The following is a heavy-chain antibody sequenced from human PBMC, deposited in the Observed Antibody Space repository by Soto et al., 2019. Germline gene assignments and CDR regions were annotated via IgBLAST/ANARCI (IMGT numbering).Heavy chain of an antibody. CDR3: AREREQLGVSVNYGMDV. D-gene: IGHD1-26*01. CDR1: GYTFSTYG. CDR2: IMPIFGTA. J-gene: IGHJ6*02. V-gene: IGHV1-69*01. Sequence: QVQLVQSGAEMKKPGSSVKVSCKASGYTFSTYGVSWVRQAPGQGLEWMGGIMPIFGTAKYAQKFQGRVTITADESTSTAYMEMSSLISEDTAVYYCAREREQLGVSVNYGMDVWGQGTTVIVSS.